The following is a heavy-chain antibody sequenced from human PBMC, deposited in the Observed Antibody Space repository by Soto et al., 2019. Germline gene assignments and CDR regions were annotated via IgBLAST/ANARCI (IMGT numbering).Heavy chain of an antibody. CDR3: AREVRAGPIDY. Sequence: SVKVSCKASGGTFSCYTISWVRQAPGQGLEWMGRIIPILGIANYAQKFQGRVTITADKSTSTAYMELSSLRSEDTAVYYCAREVRAGPIDYWGQGTLVTVSS. CDR1: GGTFSCYT. V-gene: IGHV1-69*04. J-gene: IGHJ4*02. CDR2: IIPILGIA.